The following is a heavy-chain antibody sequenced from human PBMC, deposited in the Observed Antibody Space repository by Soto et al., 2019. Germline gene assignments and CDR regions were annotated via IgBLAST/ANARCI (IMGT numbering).Heavy chain of an antibody. V-gene: IGHV4-34*01. CDR1: GGSFSGYY. J-gene: IGHJ5*02. CDR2: INHSGST. CDR3: ARDGWFDP. Sequence: SETLSLTCAVYGGSFSGYYWSWIRQPPGKGLEWIGEINHSGSTNYNPSLKSRVTISVDTSKNQFSLKLSSVTAADTAVYYCARDGWFDPWGQGTLVTVSS.